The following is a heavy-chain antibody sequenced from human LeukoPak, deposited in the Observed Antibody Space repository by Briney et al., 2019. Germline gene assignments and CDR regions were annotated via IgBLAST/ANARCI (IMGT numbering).Heavy chain of an antibody. V-gene: IGHV1-69*13. D-gene: IGHD6-19*01. CDR2: IIPIFGTA. J-gene: IGHJ1*01. CDR3: ARPSSGWYPTDFQH. Sequence: SVKVSCKASGYTFTSYAISWVRKAPGQGLEWMGGIIPIFGTANYAQKFQGRVTITADESTSTAYMELSSLRSEDTAVYYCARPSSGWYPTDFQHWGQGTLVTVSS. CDR1: GYTFTSYA.